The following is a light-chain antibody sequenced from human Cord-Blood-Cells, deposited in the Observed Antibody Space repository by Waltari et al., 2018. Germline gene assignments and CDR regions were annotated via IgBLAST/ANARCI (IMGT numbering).Light chain of an antibody. CDR1: SSDVGGYNY. J-gene: IGLJ1*01. Sequence: QSALTQPASVSGSPRQSITISCTGTSSDVGGYNYVSWYQQPPGKAPKLMLYEVSNRPSAVSKRFSGSKSGNTASRTISGLQAEDEADYYCSAYTSSSTYVFGTGTKGTVL. CDR2: EVS. V-gene: IGLV2-14*01. CDR3: SAYTSSSTYV.